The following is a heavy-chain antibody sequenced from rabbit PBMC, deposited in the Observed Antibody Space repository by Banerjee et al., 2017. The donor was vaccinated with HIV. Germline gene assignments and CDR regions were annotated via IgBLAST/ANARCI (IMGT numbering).Heavy chain of an antibody. V-gene: IGHV1S40*01. J-gene: IGHJ4*01. Sequence: QSLEESGGDLVKPGASLTLTCTASGFSFSSSYWMNWVRQAPGKGLEYIGCIYTGSSGGTYYASWAKGRFTISKTSSTTVTLQMTSMTAADTATYFCAREGYDYGDWGLWGPGTLVTVS. CDR3: AREGYDYGDWGL. CDR2: IYTGSSGGT. CDR1: GFSFSSSYW. D-gene: IGHD2-1*01.